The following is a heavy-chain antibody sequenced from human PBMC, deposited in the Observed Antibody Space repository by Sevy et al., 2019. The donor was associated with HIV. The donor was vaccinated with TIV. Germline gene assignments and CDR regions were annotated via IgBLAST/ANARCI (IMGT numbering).Heavy chain of an antibody. Sequence: GGSLRLSCAASGFTFSTYTMNWARQAPGKGLEWVSSISSSSNYIYYADSVKGRFTISRDNAKNSLYLQMNSLRAEDTALYYCARPYGSGSWEAFDIWGQGTMVTVSS. V-gene: IGHV3-21*01. J-gene: IGHJ3*02. D-gene: IGHD3-10*01. CDR3: ARPYGSGSWEAFDI. CDR2: ISSSSNYI. CDR1: GFTFSTYT.